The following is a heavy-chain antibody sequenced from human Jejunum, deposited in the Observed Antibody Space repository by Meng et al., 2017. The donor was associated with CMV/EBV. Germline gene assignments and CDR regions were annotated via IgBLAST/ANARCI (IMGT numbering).Heavy chain of an antibody. D-gene: IGHD3-16*01. Sequence: RCLTCVVSGGSLIGTNWWNWLRQPPGGGLDWIGNIFHSGASNYNPSLKSRATISIDNSKNQFSLRLTSVTVADTAVYFCADPPAGLWGQGVLVTVSS. V-gene: IGHV4-4*01. J-gene: IGHJ4*02. CDR1: GGSLIGTNW. CDR2: IFHSGAS. CDR3: ADPPAGL.